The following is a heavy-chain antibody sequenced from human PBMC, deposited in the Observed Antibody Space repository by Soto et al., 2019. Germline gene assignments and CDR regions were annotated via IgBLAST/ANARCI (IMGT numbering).Heavy chain of an antibody. D-gene: IGHD2-2*01. V-gene: IGHV3-30*03. Sequence: QVHLVESGGGVVQPGRSLRLSCAASGFIFSSYAMHWVRQAPGKGLEWVAVVSYDASNEFYADSVRGRFSLSRDNSNNTLYLQMNSLRAEDTAVYYCAADCSSASCPDIWGQGTLVTVSS. CDR1: GFIFSSYA. CDR3: AADCSSASCPDI. CDR2: VSYDASNE. J-gene: IGHJ4*02.